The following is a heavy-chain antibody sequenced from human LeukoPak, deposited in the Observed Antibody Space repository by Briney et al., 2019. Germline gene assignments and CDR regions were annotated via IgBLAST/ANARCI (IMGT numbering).Heavy chain of an antibody. J-gene: IGHJ6*02. CDR1: GFTFSTYG. CDR3: ANSNFPLTYYYYGLDV. D-gene: IGHD2-8*01. CDR2: ISYDGNHI. V-gene: IGHV3-30*18. Sequence: TGGSLRLSCAAFGFTFSTYGMHWVRQAPGKGLEWVAVISYDGNHIYYGDSVKGRFTISRDNSKNTLDLQMSCLTTEDTAIYYCANSNFPLTYYYYGLDVWGQGTTVTVSS.